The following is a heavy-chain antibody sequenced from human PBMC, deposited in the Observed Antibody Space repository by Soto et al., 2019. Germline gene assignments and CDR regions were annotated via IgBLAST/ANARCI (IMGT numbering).Heavy chain of an antibody. J-gene: IGHJ6*03. CDR1: GFTFSSYA. D-gene: IGHD4-17*01. V-gene: IGHV3-23*01. CDR2: ISGSGGST. Sequence: EVQLLESGGGLVQPGGSLRLSCAASGFTFSSYAMSWVRQAPGKGLEWVSAISGSGGSTYYADSVKGRFTISRDNSKNTLYLQMNSLRAEDKAVYYCAKADYGVRAIVKPKGYYYYYMDVWGKGTTVTVSS. CDR3: AKADYGVRAIVKPKGYYYYYMDV.